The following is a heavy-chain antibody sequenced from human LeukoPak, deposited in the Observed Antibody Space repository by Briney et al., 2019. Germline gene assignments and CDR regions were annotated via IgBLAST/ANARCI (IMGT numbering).Heavy chain of an antibody. V-gene: IGHV3-53*01. CDR3: ARDRRTQLESYYYYYGMDV. Sequence: GGSLRLSCAASGFTVSSNYMSWVRQAPGKGLEWVSVIYSGGSTFYADSVKGRFTISRDNSKNTLYLQMNSLRAEDTAVYYCARDRRTQLESYYYYYGMDVWGQGTTVTVSS. CDR2: IYSGGST. D-gene: IGHD1-1*01. CDR1: GFTVSSNY. J-gene: IGHJ6*02.